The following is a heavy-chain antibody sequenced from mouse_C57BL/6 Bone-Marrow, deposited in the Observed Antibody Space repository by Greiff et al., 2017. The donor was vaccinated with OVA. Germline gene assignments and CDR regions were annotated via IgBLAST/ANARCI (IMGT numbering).Heavy chain of an antibody. CDR1: GFTFSSYG. V-gene: IGHV5-6*01. J-gene: IGHJ4*01. Sequence: DVHLVESGGDLVKLGGSLKLSCAASGFTFSSYGMSWVRQTPDKRLEWVATISSGGSYTYYPDSVKGRFTISRDNAKNTLYLQMSSLKSEDTAMYYCARDGYYEEDYWSQGTADTVSS. CDR2: ISSGGSYT. CDR3: ARDGYYEEDY. D-gene: IGHD2-3*01.